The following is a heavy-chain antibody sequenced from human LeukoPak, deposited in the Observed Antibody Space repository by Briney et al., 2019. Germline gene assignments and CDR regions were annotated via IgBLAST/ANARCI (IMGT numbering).Heavy chain of an antibody. D-gene: IGHD3-3*01. V-gene: IGHV1-69*06. CDR3: ARGLEWLTRRHTWFDP. CDR2: IIPIFGTA. CDR1: GGTFSIYA. Sequence: ASVKVSCKASGGTFSIYAITWVRQAPGQGLEWMGGIIPIFGTANYAQKFQGRVTITADTSTSTAYMERRSLRSDDTAVYYCARGLEWLTRRHTWFDPWGQGSLVTVSS. J-gene: IGHJ5*02.